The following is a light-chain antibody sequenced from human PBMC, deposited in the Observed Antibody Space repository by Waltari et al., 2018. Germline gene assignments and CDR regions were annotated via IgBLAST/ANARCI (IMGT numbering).Light chain of an antibody. CDR3: LQDYNFPWT. J-gene: IGKJ1*01. CDR1: QGIRND. V-gene: IGKV1-6*01. CDR2: AAS. Sequence: AIQVTQSPSSLSASVGYRVTITCRASQGIRNDLAWYQQKPGSAPKLLIYAASNLQNGVPSRFSGSGSGTDFTLTISSLQPEDFATYYCLQDYNFPWTFGQGTKVEIK.